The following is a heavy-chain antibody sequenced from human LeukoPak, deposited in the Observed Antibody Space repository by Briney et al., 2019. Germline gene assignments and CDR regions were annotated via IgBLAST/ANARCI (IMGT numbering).Heavy chain of an antibody. CDR1: GGSISSGGYS. CDR3: ARVFQDAFDI. CDR2: IYHSGNI. Sequence: PSQTLSLTCAVSGGSISSGGYSWSWIRQPPGKGLEWIGFIYHSGNIYYNPSLKSRVTISVDTSKNQFSLNLSSVTSADTAVYYCARVFQDAFDICGQGTMVTVSS. V-gene: IGHV4-30-2*01. J-gene: IGHJ3*02.